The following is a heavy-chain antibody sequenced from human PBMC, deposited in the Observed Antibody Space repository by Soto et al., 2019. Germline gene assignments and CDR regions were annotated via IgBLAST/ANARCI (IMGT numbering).Heavy chain of an antibody. D-gene: IGHD5-12*01. CDR2: IYPGDSDT. Sequence: GESLKISCKGSGYSFTSYWIGWVRQMPGKGLEWMGIIYPGDSDTRYSPSFQGQVTISADKSISTAYLQWSSLKASDTAMYYCARLRSEGGNEYSGYRFEYYFDYWGQGTLVTVSS. CDR3: ARLRSEGGNEYSGYRFEYYFDY. J-gene: IGHJ4*02. V-gene: IGHV5-51*01. CDR1: GYSFTSYW.